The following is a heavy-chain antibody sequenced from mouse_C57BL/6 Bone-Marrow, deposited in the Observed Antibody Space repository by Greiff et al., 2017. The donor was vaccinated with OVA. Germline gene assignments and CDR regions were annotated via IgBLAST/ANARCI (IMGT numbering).Heavy chain of an antibody. J-gene: IGHJ3*01. Sequence: QVQLQQSGAELARPGASVKLSCKASGYTFTSYGISWVKQRTGQGLEWIGEIYPRSGNTYYNEKFKGKATLTADTSSSTAYMELRSLTSEDSAVYFCARKYYGSSPFAYWGQGTLVTVSA. CDR2: IYPRSGNT. D-gene: IGHD1-1*01. CDR3: ARKYYGSSPFAY. V-gene: IGHV1-81*01. CDR1: GYTFTSYG.